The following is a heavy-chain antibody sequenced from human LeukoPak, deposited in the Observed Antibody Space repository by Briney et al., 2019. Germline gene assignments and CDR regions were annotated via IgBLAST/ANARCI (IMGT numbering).Heavy chain of an antibody. J-gene: IGHJ2*01. Sequence: SGPTLVNSTQNPILTCTFSGFSLSTGRVGVGWFRQPPGKALVWLALIYWNDEKRYSPSLKSRLTITKDTSKHQVVLTMTKMNPMDTATYYCAHRTTDLFGAWGRGTLVTVSS. V-gene: IGHV2-5*01. CDR2: IYWNDEK. CDR1: GFSLSTGRVG. D-gene: IGHD3-16*01. CDR3: AHRTTDLFGA.